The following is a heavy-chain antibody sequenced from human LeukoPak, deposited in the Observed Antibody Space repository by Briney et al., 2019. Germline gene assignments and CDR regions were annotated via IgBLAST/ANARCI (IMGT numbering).Heavy chain of an antibody. D-gene: IGHD2-15*01. V-gene: IGHV4-4*07. CDR1: GGSINNYN. CDR2: IYTRGST. Sequence: SETLSLTCTVSGGSINNYNWSWIRQPAGKGLEWIGRIYTRGSTNYNPSLKSRVTMSVDTSKNQFPLKLSSVTAADTAVYYCARGRYCSADICSGGDAFDIWGQGTMVSVSS. J-gene: IGHJ3*02. CDR3: ARGRYCSADICSGGDAFDI.